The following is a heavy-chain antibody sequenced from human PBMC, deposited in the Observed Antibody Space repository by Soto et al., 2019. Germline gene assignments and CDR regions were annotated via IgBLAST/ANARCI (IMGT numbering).Heavy chain of an antibody. V-gene: IGHV1-24*01. D-gene: IGHD1-26*01. CDR1: GYTLTELS. Sequence: ASVKVSCKVSGYTLTELSMHWVRQAPGKGLEWMGGFDPEDGETIYAQKFQGRVTMTEDTSTDTAYMELSSLRSEDTAVYYCARDSGSYAHDAFDIWGQGTMVTVSS. J-gene: IGHJ3*02. CDR2: FDPEDGET. CDR3: ARDSGSYAHDAFDI.